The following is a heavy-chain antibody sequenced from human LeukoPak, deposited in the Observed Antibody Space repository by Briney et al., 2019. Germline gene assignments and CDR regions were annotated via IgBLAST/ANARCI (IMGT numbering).Heavy chain of an antibody. J-gene: IGHJ4*02. V-gene: IGHV3-48*02. Sequence: PGASLRLSCAAYGFTLATYSMHWVRQAPVKGMEWVSYISLSGSNIYYGDSVKGRFTISRDNARNSLYLQMNSLRDEDTAMYYCAREGGRGDYNEWGQGALVTVSS. CDR2: ISLSGSNI. CDR1: GFTLATYS. CDR3: AREGGRGDYNE. D-gene: IGHD5-24*01.